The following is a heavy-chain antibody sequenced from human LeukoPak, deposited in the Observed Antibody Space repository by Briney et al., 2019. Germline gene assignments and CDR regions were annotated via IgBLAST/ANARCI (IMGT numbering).Heavy chain of an antibody. CDR3: AKDLSRAVAADWFDP. CDR2: ISDSGGGT. J-gene: IGHJ5*02. Sequence: PGGSLRLSCAASGFTFSNYDMSWVRQAPGKGLEWVSSISDSGGGTYYADSVKGRFTISRDNPKNTLYLQMTNLRAADTAVYYCAKDLSRAVAADWFDPWDQGSLVTVSS. CDR1: GFTFSNYD. V-gene: IGHV3-23*01. D-gene: IGHD6-19*01.